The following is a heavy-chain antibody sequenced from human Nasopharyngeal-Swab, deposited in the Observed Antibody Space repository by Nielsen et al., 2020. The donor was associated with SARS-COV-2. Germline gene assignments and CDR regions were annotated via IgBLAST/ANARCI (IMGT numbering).Heavy chain of an antibody. J-gene: IGHJ4*02. V-gene: IGHV4-34*01. CDR3: ARSRSFGRTWTTVITTSGRGYFDY. CDR1: GGSFSGYS. Sequence: GSLRLSCAVYGGSFSGYSWSWIRQPPGKGLEWIGEINHSGSTNYNPSLKSRVTILVDTSKNQFSLKLSSVTAADTAVYYCARSRSFGRTWTTVITTSGRGYFDYWGQGTLVTVSS. D-gene: IGHD4-11*01. CDR2: INHSGST.